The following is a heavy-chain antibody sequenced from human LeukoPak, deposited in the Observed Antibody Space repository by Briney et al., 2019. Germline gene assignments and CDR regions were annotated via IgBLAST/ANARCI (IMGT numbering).Heavy chain of an antibody. J-gene: IGHJ3*02. V-gene: IGHV3-7*01. Sequence: PGGSLRLSCAASGFTFSSYWMSWVRQAPGKGLEWVANINQPGTEKYYVDSVKGRFTISRDNAKNSLFLQVNSLRAEDTAVYYCARNVDAFDIWGQGTMVTVSS. CDR1: GFTFSSYW. CDR3: ARNVDAFDI. CDR2: INQPGTEK.